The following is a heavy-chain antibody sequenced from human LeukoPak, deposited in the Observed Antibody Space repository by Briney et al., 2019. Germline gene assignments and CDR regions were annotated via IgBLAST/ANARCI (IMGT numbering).Heavy chain of an antibody. Sequence: GGSLRLSCAASGFTFSSYSMNWARQAPGKGLEWVSSISSSSSYIYYADSVKGRFTISRDNAKNSLYLQMNSLRAEDTAVYYCARDRGGSYYFDYWGQGTLVTVSS. CDR3: ARDRGGSYYFDY. V-gene: IGHV3-21*01. D-gene: IGHD1-26*01. CDR1: GFTFSSYS. J-gene: IGHJ4*02. CDR2: ISSSSSYI.